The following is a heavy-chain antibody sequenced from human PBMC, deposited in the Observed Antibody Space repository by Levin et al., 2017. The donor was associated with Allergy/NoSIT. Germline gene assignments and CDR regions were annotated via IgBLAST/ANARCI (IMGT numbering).Heavy chain of an antibody. CDR1: GSSINSGYY. Sequence: GSLRLSCAVSGSSINSGYYWGWIRQPPGMGLEWIGSVHHSVSSNYNPSLKSRVTISVDTSKKQFSLKLSSVTAADTAVYYCARWYSSSGYFDYWGQGTPVTVSS. V-gene: IGHV4-38-2*01. D-gene: IGHD6-13*01. CDR2: VHHSVSS. J-gene: IGHJ4*02. CDR3: ARWYSSSGYFDY.